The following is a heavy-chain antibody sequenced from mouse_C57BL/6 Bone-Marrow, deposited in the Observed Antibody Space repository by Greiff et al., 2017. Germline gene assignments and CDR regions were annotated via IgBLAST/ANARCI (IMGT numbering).Heavy chain of an antibody. J-gene: IGHJ1*03. CDR1: GFSLTSYA. Sequence: VKLMESGPGLVAPSQSLSITCTVSGFSLTSYAISWVRQPPGKGLEWLGVIWTGGGTNYNSALKSRLSISKDNSKSQVFLKMNSLQTDDTARYYCARKEGSSRNWYFDVWGTGTTVTVSS. CDR3: ARKEGSSRNWYFDV. D-gene: IGHD1-1*01. V-gene: IGHV2-9-1*01. CDR2: IWTGGGT.